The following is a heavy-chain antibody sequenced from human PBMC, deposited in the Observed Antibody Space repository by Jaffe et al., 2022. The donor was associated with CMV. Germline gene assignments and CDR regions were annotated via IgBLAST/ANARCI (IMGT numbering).Heavy chain of an antibody. CDR3: ARGNCNTTSCFRGKYYYHYMDV. J-gene: IGHJ6*03. D-gene: IGHD2-2*01. V-gene: IGHV3-7*03. CDR2: IKEDGSEK. CDR1: GFIFSSYW. Sequence: EVQLVEAGGGLVQPGGSLRLSCAASGFIFSSYWMSWVRQAPGKGLEWVANIKEDGSEKYYVDSVKGRFTISRDNAKNSLYLQMNSLRAEDTAMYYCARGNCNTTSCFRGKYYYHYMDVWGKGTTVTVSS.